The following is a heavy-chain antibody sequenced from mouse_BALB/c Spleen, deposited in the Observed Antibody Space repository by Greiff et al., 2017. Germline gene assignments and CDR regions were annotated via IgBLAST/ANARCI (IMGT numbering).Heavy chain of an antibody. D-gene: IGHD2-3*01. CDR3: ARGDGPYAMDY. CDR2: ISCYNGAT. J-gene: IGHJ4*01. CDR1: GYSFTGYY. Sequence: LVKPGASVKISCKASGYSFTGYYMHWVKQSHGKSLEWIGYISCYNGATSYNQKFKGKATFTVDTSSSTAYMQFNSLTSEDSAVYYCARGDGPYAMDYWGQGTSVTVSS. V-gene: IGHV1S34*01.